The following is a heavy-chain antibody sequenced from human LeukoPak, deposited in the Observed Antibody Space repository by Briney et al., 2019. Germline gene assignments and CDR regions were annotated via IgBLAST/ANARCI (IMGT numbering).Heavy chain of an antibody. CDR1: GYSFTSYW. CDR2: IYPGDSDT. J-gene: IGHJ4*02. D-gene: IGHD6-19*01. Sequence: PGESLQISCKGSGYSFTSYWIGWVRQMPGKGLEWMGIIYPGDSDTRYSPSFQGQVTISADKSISTAYLQWSSLKASDTAMYYCARHDSYGIAVAGKRGAFGYWGQGTLVTVSS. V-gene: IGHV5-51*01. CDR3: ARHDSYGIAVAGKRGAFGY.